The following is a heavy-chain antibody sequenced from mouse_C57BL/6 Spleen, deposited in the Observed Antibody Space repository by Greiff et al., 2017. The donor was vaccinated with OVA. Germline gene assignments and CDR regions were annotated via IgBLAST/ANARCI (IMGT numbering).Heavy chain of an antibody. CDR2: IYPGDGDT. J-gene: IGHJ3*01. Sequence: VQLQQSGPELVKPGASVKISCKASGYAFSSSWMNWVKQRPGKGLEWIGRIYPGDGDTNYNGQLKGKATLTADKSSSTAYMQLSSLTSEDSAVCFCARGDEAWFAYWGQGTLVTVSA. CDR3: ARGDEAWFAY. V-gene: IGHV1-82*01. CDR1: GYAFSSSW.